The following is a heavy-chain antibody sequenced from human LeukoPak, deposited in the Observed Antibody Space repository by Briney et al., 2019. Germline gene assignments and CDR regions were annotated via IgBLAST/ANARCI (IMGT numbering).Heavy chain of an antibody. D-gene: IGHD5-12*01. Sequence: GGSLRLSCAASGFTFSSYWMSWVRQAPGKGPEWVANINQGGSDKYYVDSVKGRFTVSRDNAKNSLYLQMNSLRVEDTAVYYCARRKFYSTYDPFDSWGQGPLVTVSS. CDR3: ARRKFYSTYDPFDS. J-gene: IGHJ4*02. CDR2: INQGGSDK. V-gene: IGHV3-7*01. CDR1: GFTFSSYW.